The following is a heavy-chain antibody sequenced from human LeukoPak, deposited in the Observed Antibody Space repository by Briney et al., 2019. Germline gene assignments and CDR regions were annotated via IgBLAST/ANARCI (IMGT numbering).Heavy chain of an antibody. CDR2: VSSDGTNK. D-gene: IGHD4-17*01. Sequence: GGSLRLSCAASGFIFNIYAMHWVRQSPGKGLEWVAVVSSDGTNKYYADSVKGRFTISRDNSRNTLSLQMNSLRPEDTAVYYSARVGDYVDGMDVWGQGTTVSVSS. CDR1: GFIFNIYA. CDR3: ARVGDYVDGMDV. V-gene: IGHV3-30-3*01. J-gene: IGHJ6*02.